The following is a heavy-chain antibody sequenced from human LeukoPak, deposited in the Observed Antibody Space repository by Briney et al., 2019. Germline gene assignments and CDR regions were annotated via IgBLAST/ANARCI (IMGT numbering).Heavy chain of an antibody. J-gene: IGHJ4*02. Sequence: GSLRLSCKGSGYSFTSYWIGWVRQMPGKGLEWMGIIYPGDSDTRYSPSFQGQVTISADKSISTAYLQWSSLKALDTAMYYCARYALYGPLSYWGQGTLVTVSS. CDR1: GYSFTSYW. CDR3: ARYALYGPLSY. V-gene: IGHV5-51*01. D-gene: IGHD4-17*01. CDR2: IYPGDSDT.